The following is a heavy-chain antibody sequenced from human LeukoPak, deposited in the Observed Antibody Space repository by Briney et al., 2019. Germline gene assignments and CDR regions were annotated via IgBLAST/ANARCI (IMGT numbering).Heavy chain of an antibody. CDR3: ARRLDSSGFYFDY. CDR1: GGSISSGDYY. CDR2: IYYSGST. D-gene: IGHD3-22*01. V-gene: IGHV4-39*01. Sequence: SETLSLTCTVSGGSISSGDYYWSWIRQPPGKGLEWIGCIYYSGSTYYKSSLKSRVTISVDTSKNQFSLKLSSVTAADTAVYYCARRLDSSGFYFDYWSQGTLVTVSS. J-gene: IGHJ4*02.